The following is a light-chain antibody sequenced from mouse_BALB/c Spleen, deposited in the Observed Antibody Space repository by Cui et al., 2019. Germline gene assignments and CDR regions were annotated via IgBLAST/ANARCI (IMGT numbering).Light chain of an antibody. CDR3: HQYHRSPRT. CDR2: STS. J-gene: IGKJ1*01. Sequence: QIVLTQSPAIMPASLGERVTMTCTASSSVSPSYLHWYQQKPGSSPKLWIYSTSNLASGVPARFSGSGSGTSYSLTISSMEAEDAATYYCHQYHRSPRTFGGGTKLEIK. CDR1: SSVSPSY. V-gene: IGKV4-74*01.